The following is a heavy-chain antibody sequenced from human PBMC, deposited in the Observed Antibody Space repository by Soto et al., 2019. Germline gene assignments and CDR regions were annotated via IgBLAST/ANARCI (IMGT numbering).Heavy chain of an antibody. J-gene: IGHJ4*02. CDR2: ISWKDEK. Sequence: QITLKASGPTLVKPTQTLTVTCTFSGFSLSTSGAGVGWIRQSPGKAPEWLALISWKDEKRYNPGLKSRLTITKDTSKNQVVLTMTDLDPVDTATYFCAHRYGGNYYRWYFDSWGQGTLVT. CDR3: AHRYGGNYYRWYFDS. V-gene: IGHV2-5*01. D-gene: IGHD1-26*01. CDR1: GFSLSTSGAG.